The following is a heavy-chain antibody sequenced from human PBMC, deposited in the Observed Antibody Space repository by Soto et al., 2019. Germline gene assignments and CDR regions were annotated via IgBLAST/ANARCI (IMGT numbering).Heavy chain of an antibody. CDR1: GGSFSGYY. V-gene: IGHV4-34*01. J-gene: IGHJ6*02. CDR2: INHSGST. CDR3: ARDGGNYYGSGSYYHYYYYYGMDV. D-gene: IGHD3-10*01. Sequence: SETLSLTCAVYGGSFSGYYWSWIRQPPGKGLEWIGEINHSGSTNYNPSLKSRVTISVDTSKNQFSLKLSSVTAADTAVYYCARDGGNYYGSGSYYHYYYYYGMDVWGQGTTVT.